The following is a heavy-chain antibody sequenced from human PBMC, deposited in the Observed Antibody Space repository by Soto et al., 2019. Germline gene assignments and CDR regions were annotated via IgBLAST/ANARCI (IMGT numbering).Heavy chain of an antibody. CDR2: IYYSGTT. V-gene: IGHV4-30-4*01. CDR3: AREGYSRGWFDP. J-gene: IGHJ5*02. CDR1: GGSVSSADYY. D-gene: IGHD4-4*01. Sequence: QVQLQESGPGLVKPSQTLSLTCTVSGGSVSSADYYWSWIRQSPGKGLEWIGYIYYSGTTDYNPSLKSRVTISIDTSRNRFAMRLTSVTAADPAVYYCAREGYSRGWFDPWGQGTLVTVTS.